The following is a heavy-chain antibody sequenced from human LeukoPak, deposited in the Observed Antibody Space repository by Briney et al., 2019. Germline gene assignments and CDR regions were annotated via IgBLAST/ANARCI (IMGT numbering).Heavy chain of an antibody. CDR3: ARVGDSSGYSVFDS. CDR1: GGSISGYY. V-gene: IGHV4-59*01. D-gene: IGHD3-22*01. Sequence: SETLSLTCTASGGSISGYYWSWIRQPPGEGLEWIGYIYYSGSANYNPSLKSRVTISVDTSKNQFSLRLSSVTAADTAVYYCARVGDSSGYSVFDSWGKGTLVTVSS. J-gene: IGHJ4*02. CDR2: IYYSGSA.